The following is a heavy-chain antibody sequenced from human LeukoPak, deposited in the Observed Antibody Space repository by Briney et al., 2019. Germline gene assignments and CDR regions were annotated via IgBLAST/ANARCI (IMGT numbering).Heavy chain of an antibody. Sequence: GGSLRLSCAASGFTFSSYAMHWVRQAPGKGLEWVAVISYDGSNKYYADSVKGRFTISRDNSKNTLYLQMNSLRAEDTAVYYCARVRGVLDSGSYWYQNNWFDPWGQGTLVTVSS. CDR2: ISYDGSNK. V-gene: IGHV3-30*04. D-gene: IGHD1-26*01. CDR3: ARVRGVLDSGSYWYQNNWFDP. CDR1: GFTFSSYA. J-gene: IGHJ5*02.